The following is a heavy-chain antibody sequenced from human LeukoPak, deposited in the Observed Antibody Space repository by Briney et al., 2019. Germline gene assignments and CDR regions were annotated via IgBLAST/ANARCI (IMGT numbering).Heavy chain of an antibody. CDR1: GFTFSSYA. J-gene: IGHJ4*02. V-gene: IGHV3-23*01. Sequence: GGSLRLSCAASGFTFSSYAMSWVRQAPGKGLEWVSAISGSGGSTYCADSVKGRFTISRDNSKNTLYLQMNSLRAEDTAVYYCAKGSQSRSIAWVGYWGQGTLVTVSS. D-gene: IGHD6-6*01. CDR2: ISGSGGST. CDR3: AKGSQSRSIAWVGY.